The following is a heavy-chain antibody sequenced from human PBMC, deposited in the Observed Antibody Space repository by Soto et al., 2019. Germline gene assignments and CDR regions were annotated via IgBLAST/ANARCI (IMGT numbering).Heavy chain of an antibody. CDR3: ARDRSTTINCTIGVCYTYYYYYMYV. CDR1: GDSVSSNSAA. V-gene: IGHV6-1*01. CDR2: TYYRSKWYN. D-gene: IGHD2-8*01. Sequence: SQTLSLTCAISGDSVSSNSAAWNWIRQSPSRGLEWLGRTYYRSKWYNDYAVSVKSRITINPDTSKNQFSPQLNSVTPEDTAVYYCARDRSTTINCTIGVCYTYYYYYMYVWGKGSTVPVSS. J-gene: IGHJ6*03.